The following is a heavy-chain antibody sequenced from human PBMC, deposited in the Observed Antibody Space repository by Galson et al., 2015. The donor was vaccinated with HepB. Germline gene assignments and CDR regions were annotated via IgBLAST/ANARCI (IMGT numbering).Heavy chain of an antibody. Sequence: SVKVSCKASGYTFTSNGISWVRQTPRQGLEWLGWISAHGGNTEYAQKYQGRITLTRDTSTSTAYVELRSLRSDDTAVYYCARDRDYRFDYWGQGTLVTVSS. CDR2: ISAHGGNT. CDR3: ARDRDYRFDY. J-gene: IGHJ4*02. V-gene: IGHV1-18*04. D-gene: IGHD4/OR15-4a*01. CDR1: GYTFTSNG.